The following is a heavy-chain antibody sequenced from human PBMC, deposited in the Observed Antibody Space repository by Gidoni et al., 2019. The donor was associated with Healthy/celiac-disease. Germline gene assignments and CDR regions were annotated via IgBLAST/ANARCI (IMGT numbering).Heavy chain of an antibody. CDR2: ISGSGGST. V-gene: IGHV3-23*01. J-gene: IGHJ6*03. D-gene: IGHD6-13*01. CDR1: GFTFSSYA. Sequence: EVQLLEPGGGLVQPGGYLRISCAASGFTFSSYAMSWVRQAPGKGLEWVSAISGSGGSTYYADSVKSRFTISRDNSKNTLYLQMNSLRAEDTAVYYCAKGGIWVSIAAAGYYYMDVWGKGTTVTVSS. CDR3: AKGGIWVSIAAAGYYYMDV.